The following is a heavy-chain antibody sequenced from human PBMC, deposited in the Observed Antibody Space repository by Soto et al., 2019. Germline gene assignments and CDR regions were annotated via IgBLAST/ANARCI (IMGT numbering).Heavy chain of an antibody. CDR3: ARAYGDPTHYYGMDV. V-gene: IGHV1-2*04. Sequence: ASVKVSCKASGYTFTGYYMHWVRQAPGQGLERMGWINPNSGGTNYAQKFQGWVTMTRDTSISTAYMELSRLRSDDTAVYYCARAYGDPTHYYGMDVWGKGTTVTVSS. CDR2: INPNSGGT. J-gene: IGHJ6*04. D-gene: IGHD4-17*01. CDR1: GYTFTGYY.